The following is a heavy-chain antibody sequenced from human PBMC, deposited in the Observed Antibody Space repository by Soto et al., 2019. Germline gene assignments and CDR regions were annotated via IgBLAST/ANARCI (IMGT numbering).Heavy chain of an antibody. J-gene: IGHJ6*03. CDR2: IYYSGST. Sequence: LSETLSLTCTVSGGSISSYYWSWIRPPPGKGLEWIGYIYYSGSTNYNPSLKSRVTISVDTSKNQFSLKLSSVTAADTAVYYCARLYDSYYMDVWGKGTTVTVSS. CDR1: GGSISSYY. V-gene: IGHV4-59*08. D-gene: IGHD3-3*01. CDR3: ARLYDSYYMDV.